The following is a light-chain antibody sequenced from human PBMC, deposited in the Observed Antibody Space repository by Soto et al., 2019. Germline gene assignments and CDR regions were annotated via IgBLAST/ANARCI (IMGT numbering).Light chain of an antibody. CDR3: QQYYSYPRT. V-gene: IGKV1-8*01. CDR1: QGISSY. Sequence: AIRMTQSPSSFSASTGDRVTITCRASQGISSYLAWYQHKPGKAPKLLIYAASTLQSGVPSRFSGSGSGRDFTLTISCLQSEDFATYYCQQYYSYPRTFGQGTKLEIK. J-gene: IGKJ2*01. CDR2: AAS.